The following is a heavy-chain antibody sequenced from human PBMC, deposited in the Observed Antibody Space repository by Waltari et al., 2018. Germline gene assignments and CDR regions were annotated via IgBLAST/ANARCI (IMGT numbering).Heavy chain of an antibody. CDR2: IIPIFGTA. V-gene: IGHV1-69*01. D-gene: IGHD3-3*01. Sequence: QVQLVQSGAEVKKPGSSVKVSYKASGGTFSSYAISWVRQAPGQGLEWMGGIIPIFGTANYAQKFQGRVTITADESTSTAYMELSSLRSEDTAVYYCARVGGKNNYDFWSGYYDYWGQGTLVTVSS. CDR3: ARVGGKNNYDFWSGYYDY. J-gene: IGHJ4*02. CDR1: GGTFSSYA.